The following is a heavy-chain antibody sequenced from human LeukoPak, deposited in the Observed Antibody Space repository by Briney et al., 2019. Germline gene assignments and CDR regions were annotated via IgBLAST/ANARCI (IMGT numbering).Heavy chain of an antibody. J-gene: IGHJ4*02. V-gene: IGHV4-38-2*02. CDR1: GYSISSGYY. Sequence: PSETLSLTCTVSGYSISSGYYWGWIRQPPGKGLEWIGSIYHSGSTYYNPSLKSRVTISVDTSKNQFSLKLSSVTAADTAVYYCARLWSFDYWGQGTLVTVSS. D-gene: IGHD3-10*01. CDR2: IYHSGST. CDR3: ARLWSFDY.